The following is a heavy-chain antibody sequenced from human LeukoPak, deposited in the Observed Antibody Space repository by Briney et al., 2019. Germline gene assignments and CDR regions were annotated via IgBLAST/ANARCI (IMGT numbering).Heavy chain of an antibody. CDR3: ASWEACSGYPKSFDI. D-gene: IGHD3-22*01. V-gene: IGHV1-18*01. CDR2: ISGYNAVT. CDR1: GYTFSTYG. Sequence: ASLKVSCTASGYTFSTYGISWVRQAPGQGLEWMGWISGYNAVTETAQKVQGRVTLTTDTSTSTTYIVLWTLTSVDSGVYYGASWEACSGYPKSFDIWGQGTLVTVS. J-gene: IGHJ4*02.